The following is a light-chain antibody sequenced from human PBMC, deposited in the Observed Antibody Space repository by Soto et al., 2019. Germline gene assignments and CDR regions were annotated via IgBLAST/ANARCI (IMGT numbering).Light chain of an antibody. CDR1: QSISSY. CDR3: QQSYSRT. J-gene: IGKJ1*01. Sequence: DIQMTQSPSSLSASVGDRVTITCRASQSISSYLNWYQQKPGKAPKLLTYAASSLQSGVPSRFSGSGSGTDFTLTISSLQPEDFATYYCQQSYSRTFGQGTKVEIK. CDR2: AAS. V-gene: IGKV1-39*01.